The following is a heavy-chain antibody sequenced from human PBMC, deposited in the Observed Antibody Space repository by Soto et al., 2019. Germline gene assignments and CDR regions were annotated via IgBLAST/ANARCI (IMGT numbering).Heavy chain of an antibody. CDR1: GGSISSSSYY. J-gene: IGHJ4*02. V-gene: IGHV4-39*01. CDR3: ARQPPAMLLDY. Sequence: SETLSLTCTVSGGSISSSSYYWGWTRQPPGKGLGWIGSIYYSGSTYYNPSLKSRVTISVDTSKNQFSLKLSSVTAADTAVYYCARQPPAMLLDYWGQGTLVTVSS. CDR2: IYYSGST. D-gene: IGHD3-10*02.